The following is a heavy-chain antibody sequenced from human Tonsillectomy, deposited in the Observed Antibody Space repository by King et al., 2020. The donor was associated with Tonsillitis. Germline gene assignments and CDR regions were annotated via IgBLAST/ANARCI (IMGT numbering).Heavy chain of an antibody. CDR3: ATDHSTGDSIGYLHS. CDR2: ISYDGSNK. CDR1: GFTFSTYA. V-gene: IGHV3-30-3*01. D-gene: IGHD3-22*01. J-gene: IGHJ4*02. Sequence: VQLVESGGGVVQPGRSLRLSCAASGFTFSTYALHWVRQAPGKGLEWVAVISYDGSNKYYADSVRGRFTISRDNSKNKLYLQMNSLRPEDTAVYYCATDHSTGDSIGYLHSWGQGPLVTVSS.